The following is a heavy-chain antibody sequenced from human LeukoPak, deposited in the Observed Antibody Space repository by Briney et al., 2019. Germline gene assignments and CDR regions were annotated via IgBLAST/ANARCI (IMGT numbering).Heavy chain of an antibody. CDR3: ARLEWLRYRYYFDY. CDR2: INPNSGGT. V-gene: IGHV1-2*02. CDR1: GYTFTGYY. D-gene: IGHD5-12*01. J-gene: IGHJ4*02. Sequence: ASVKVSCKASGYTFTGYYMHWERQAPGQGLEWMGWINPNSGGTNYAQKFQGRVTMTRDTSISTAYMELSRLRSDDTAVYYCARLEWLRYRYYFDYWGQGTLVTVSS.